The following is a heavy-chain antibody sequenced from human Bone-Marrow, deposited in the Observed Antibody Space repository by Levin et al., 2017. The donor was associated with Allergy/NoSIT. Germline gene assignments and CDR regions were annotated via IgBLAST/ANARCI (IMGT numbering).Heavy chain of an antibody. J-gene: IGHJ4*02. V-gene: IGHV3-33*01. CDR1: GFTFSSYG. Sequence: GGSLRLSCAASGFTFSSYGMHWVRQAPGKGLEWVAVIWYDGSNKYYADSVKGRFTISRDNSKNTLYLQMNSLRAEDTAVYYCARDDADTAMVDFDYWGQGTLVTVSS. CDR3: ARDDADTAMVDFDY. CDR2: IWYDGSNK. D-gene: IGHD5-18*01.